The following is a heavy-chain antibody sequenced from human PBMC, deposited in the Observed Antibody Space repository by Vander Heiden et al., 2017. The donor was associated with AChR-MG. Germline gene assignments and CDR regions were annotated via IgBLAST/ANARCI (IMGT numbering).Heavy chain of an antibody. J-gene: IGHJ6*02. V-gene: IGHV4-34*01. CDR2: INHSGST. D-gene: IGHD3-22*01. Sequence: QVQLQQWGAGLLKPSETLSLTCAVYGGSFSGYYWSWLRQPPGKGLEWIGEINHSGSTNYNPSLKSRVTISVDTSKNQFSLKLSSVTAADTAVYYCARGLKGADSSGYYYYYYYGMGVWGQGTTVTVSS. CDR1: GGSFSGYY. CDR3: ARGLKGADSSGYYYYYYYGMGV.